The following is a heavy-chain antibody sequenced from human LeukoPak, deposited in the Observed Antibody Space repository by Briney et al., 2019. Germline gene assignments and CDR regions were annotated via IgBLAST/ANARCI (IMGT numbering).Heavy chain of an antibody. J-gene: IGHJ4*02. CDR1: GGSISSGSCY. V-gene: IGHV4-61*02. Sequence: SETLSLTCTVSGGSISSGSCYWSWIRQPAGKGLEWIGRIYTSGSTNYNPSLKSRVTISVDTSKNQFSLKLSSVTAADTAVYYCARLTHYYDSSGYYYEGPVFDYWGQGTLVTVSS. D-gene: IGHD3-22*01. CDR3: ARLTHYYDSSGYYYEGPVFDY. CDR2: IYTSGST.